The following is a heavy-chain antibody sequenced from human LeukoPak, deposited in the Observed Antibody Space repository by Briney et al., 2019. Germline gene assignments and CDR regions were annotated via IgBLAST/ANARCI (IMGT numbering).Heavy chain of an antibody. J-gene: IGHJ3*02. D-gene: IGHD2-15*01. CDR1: GFTFSSYG. CDR2: ISSSNNYI. Sequence: GGSLRLSCAASGFTFSSYGMNWVRQAPGKGLEWVSSISSSNNYIYYADSVKGRFTISRDNAQNSLYLQMDSLRAEDTAVYYCARDFLVVNAFDIWGQGTMVTVSS. V-gene: IGHV3-21*01. CDR3: ARDFLVVNAFDI.